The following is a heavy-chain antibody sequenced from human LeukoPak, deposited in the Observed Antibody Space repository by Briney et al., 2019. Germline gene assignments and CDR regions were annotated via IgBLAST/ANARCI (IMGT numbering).Heavy chain of an antibody. V-gene: IGHV4-59*01. CDR1: GGSISSYY. CDR2: IYYSGST. CDR3: ARDSVAVAGDRAFDI. Sequence: KSSETLSLTCTVSGGSISSYYWSWIRQPPGKGLEWIGYIYYSGSTNYNPSLKSRVTISVDSSKNQFPLKLSSVTAADTAVYYCARDSVAVAGDRAFDIWGHGTMVTVSS. D-gene: IGHD2-15*01. J-gene: IGHJ3*02.